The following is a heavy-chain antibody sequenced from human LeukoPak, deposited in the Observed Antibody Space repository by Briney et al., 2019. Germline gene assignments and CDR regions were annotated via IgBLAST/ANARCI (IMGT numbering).Heavy chain of an antibody. Sequence: GASVKVSCKASGGTFSSYAISWVRQAPGQGLEWMGGIIPIFGTANYAQKFQGRVTITADESTSTAYMELSSLRSEDTAVYYCASPGRGLGISSFDYWGQGTLVTVSS. D-gene: IGHD7-27*01. V-gene: IGHV1-69*01. CDR3: ASPGRGLGISSFDY. CDR2: IIPIFGTA. J-gene: IGHJ4*02. CDR1: GGTFSSYA.